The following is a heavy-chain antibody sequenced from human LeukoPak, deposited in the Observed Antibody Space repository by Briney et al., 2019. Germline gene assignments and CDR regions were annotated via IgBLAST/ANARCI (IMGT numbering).Heavy chain of an antibody. D-gene: IGHD3-22*01. V-gene: IGHV4-34*01. CDR1: GGSFSGYY. CDR3: ARYKDSSGYYYFDY. J-gene: IGHJ4*02. CDR2: INHSGST. Sequence: SETLSLTCAVYGGSFSGYYWSWLRQPPGKGLEWIGEINHSGSTNYNPSLKSRVTISVDTSENQFSLKLSSVTAADTAVYYCARYKDSSGYYYFDYWGQGTLVTVSS.